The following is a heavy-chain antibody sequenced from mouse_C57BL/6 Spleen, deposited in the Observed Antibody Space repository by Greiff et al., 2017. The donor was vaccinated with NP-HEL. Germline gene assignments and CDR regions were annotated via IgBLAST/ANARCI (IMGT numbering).Heavy chain of an antibody. V-gene: IGHV1-69*01. Sequence: VQLQQSGAELVMPGASVKLSCKASGYTFTSYWMHWVKQRPGQGLEWIGEIDPSDSYTNYNQKFKGKSTLTVDKSSSTAYMQLSSLTSDDSAVYYCARRRIVRYFDVWGTGTTVTVSS. CDR3: ARRRIVRYFDV. D-gene: IGHD2-5*01. CDR1: GYTFTSYW. J-gene: IGHJ1*03. CDR2: IDPSDSYT.